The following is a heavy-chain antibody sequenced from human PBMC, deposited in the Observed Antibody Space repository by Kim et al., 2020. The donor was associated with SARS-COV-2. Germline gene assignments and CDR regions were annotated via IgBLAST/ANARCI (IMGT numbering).Heavy chain of an antibody. Sequence: GGSLRLSCAASGFTFSSYAMSWVRQAPGKGLEWVSAISGSGGSTYYADSVKGRFTISRDNSKNTLYLQMNSLRAEDTAVYYCAKDRRGVLFPYDAFDIWGQGTMVTVSS. CDR2: ISGSGGST. CDR3: AKDRRGVLFPYDAFDI. CDR1: GFTFSSYA. J-gene: IGHJ3*02. V-gene: IGHV3-23*01. D-gene: IGHD3-10*01.